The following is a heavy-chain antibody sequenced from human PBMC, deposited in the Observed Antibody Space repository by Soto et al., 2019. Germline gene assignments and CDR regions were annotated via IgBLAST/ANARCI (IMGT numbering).Heavy chain of an antibody. CDR2: IYHSGST. CDR1: GGSISSGGYS. J-gene: IGHJ6*02. Sequence: QLQLQESGSGLVKPSQTLSLTCAVSGGSISSGGYSWSWIRQPPGKGLEWIGYIYHSGSTYYNPSLKSRVTISVDRSKNQFSLKLSSVTGADTAVYYCARAHYGDYGYGMDVWGQGTTVTVSS. CDR3: ARAHYGDYGYGMDV. D-gene: IGHD4-17*01. V-gene: IGHV4-30-2*01.